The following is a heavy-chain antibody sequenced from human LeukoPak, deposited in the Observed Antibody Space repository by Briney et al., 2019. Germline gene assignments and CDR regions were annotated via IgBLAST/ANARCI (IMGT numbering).Heavy chain of an antibody. CDR1: GYTFTSYY. CDR3: ARTGYSSSWYSGYFDY. V-gene: IGHV1-46*01. Sequence: ASVKVSCKASGYTFTSYYMHWVRQAPGQGLEWMGIINPSGGSTSYAQKFQGRVTMTRDTSTSTVYMELSSLRSEDTAAYYCARTGYSSSWYSGYFDYWGQGTLVTVSS. CDR2: INPSGGST. J-gene: IGHJ4*02. D-gene: IGHD6-13*01.